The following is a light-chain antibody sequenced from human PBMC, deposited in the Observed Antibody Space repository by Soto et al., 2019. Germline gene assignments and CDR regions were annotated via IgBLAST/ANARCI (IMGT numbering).Light chain of an antibody. J-gene: IGLJ3*02. Sequence: QSVLTQPPSASGTPGQRVAISCSGSSSNFGTNYVYWYQQFPGTAPKLLIYSNNQRPSGVPDRFSGSRSGTSASLAISGLRFEDEADYYCATWDDSSWVFGGGTKLTVL. CDR2: SNN. V-gene: IGLV1-47*02. CDR3: ATWDDSSWV. CDR1: SSNFGTNY.